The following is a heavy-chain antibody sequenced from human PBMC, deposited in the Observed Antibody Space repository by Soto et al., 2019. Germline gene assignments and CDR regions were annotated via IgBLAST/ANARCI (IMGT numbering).Heavy chain of an antibody. J-gene: IGHJ4*02. CDR2: ITYDGSNQ. D-gene: IGHD1-26*01. V-gene: IGHV3-30-3*01. CDR1: GFIFSSYT. Sequence: QVQLVESGGGVVQPGRSLRLSCAASGFIFSSYTMHWVRQAPGKGLEWVGVITYDGSNQYYADSVKGRFTISRDNSRNMLFLKMNSLRPDDSAVDYCARAPSGSYPEFDYWGQGTLVTVSS. CDR3: ARAPSGSYPEFDY.